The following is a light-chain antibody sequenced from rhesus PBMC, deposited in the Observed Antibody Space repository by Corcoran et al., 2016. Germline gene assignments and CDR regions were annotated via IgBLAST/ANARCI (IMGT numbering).Light chain of an antibody. J-gene: IGKJ1*01. Sequence: DIQMTQSPSSLSASVGDTVTITCRASQGISNYLAWYQQKPGKAPKPLIYYASNLESGVPSRFSGSGSVPDFHLTISSLQPEDFATYYCQQHNSYHPTFGQGTKVEIK. V-gene: IGKV1S14*01. CDR3: QQHNSYHPT. CDR1: QGISNY. CDR2: YAS.